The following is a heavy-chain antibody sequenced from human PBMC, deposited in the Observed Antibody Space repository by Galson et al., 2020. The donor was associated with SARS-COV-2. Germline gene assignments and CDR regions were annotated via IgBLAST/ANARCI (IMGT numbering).Heavy chain of an antibody. D-gene: IGHD3-3*01. CDR3: ARDSQLWDFWLPYYYYYGMDV. V-gene: IGHV1-8*01. CDR1: GYTFTSYD. J-gene: IGHJ6*02. Sequence: ASVTVSCKASGYTFTSYDINWVRQATGQGLAWMGWMNHNSGNPDYAQKFQGRVTMTRNTSISTAYMELSSLRSEDTAVYYCARDSQLWDFWLPYYYYYGMDVWGQGTTVTVSS. CDR2: MNHNSGNP.